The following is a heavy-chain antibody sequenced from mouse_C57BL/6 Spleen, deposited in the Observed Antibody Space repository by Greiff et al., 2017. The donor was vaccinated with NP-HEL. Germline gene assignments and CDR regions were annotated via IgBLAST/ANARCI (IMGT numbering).Heavy chain of an antibody. CDR3: ARAPYYNYFDY. V-gene: IGHV5-4*03. CDR1: GFTFSSYA. D-gene: IGHD2-12*01. Sequence: EVMLVESGGGLVKPGGSLKLSCAASGFTFSSYAMSWVRQTPEKRLEWVATISDGGSYTYYPDNVKGRFTISRDNAKNNLYLQMSHLKSEDTAMYYCARAPYYNYFDYWGQGTTLTVSS. J-gene: IGHJ2*01. CDR2: ISDGGSYT.